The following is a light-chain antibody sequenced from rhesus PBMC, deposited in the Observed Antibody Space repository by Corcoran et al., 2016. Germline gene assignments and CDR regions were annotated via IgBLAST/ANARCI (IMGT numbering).Light chain of an antibody. CDR1: QAIGED. CDR2: DAS. V-gene: IGKV1-33*02. Sequence: DIQMTQSPSSLSASVGDTVTIACQAGQAIGEDLAWYQHKPGKAPKLLIYDASTLQTGVPSRFSGRGSGTEFTLTISSLQPEDFATYSCQQHDSYFPTFGQGTKVESK. CDR3: QQHDSYFPT. J-gene: IGKJ1*01.